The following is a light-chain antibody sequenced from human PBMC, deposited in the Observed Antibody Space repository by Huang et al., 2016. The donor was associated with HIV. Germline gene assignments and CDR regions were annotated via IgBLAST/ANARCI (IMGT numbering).Light chain of an antibody. CDR1: QSVSNY. V-gene: IGKV1-39*01. Sequence: DIQMTQSPSSLSASVVDRVTITCRAGQSVSNYLTWYQHKPGMAPKLLIYAASSLQSGVPSRFSGSGSGTHFTLTISSLQPEDIATYYCQQTYDTPPLSFGGGTKVEL. CDR2: AAS. J-gene: IGKJ4*01. CDR3: QQTYDTPPLS.